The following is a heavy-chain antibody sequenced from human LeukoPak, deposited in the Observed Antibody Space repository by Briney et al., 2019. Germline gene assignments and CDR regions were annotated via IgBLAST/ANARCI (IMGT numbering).Heavy chain of an antibody. J-gene: IGHJ4*02. D-gene: IGHD1-26*01. CDR2: MNPNSGNT. V-gene: IGHV1-8*01. Sequence: ASVKVSCKASGYTFTSYDINWVRQATGQGLEWMGWMNPNSGNTGYAQKFQGRVTLTRNTSISTAYMELSSLRSEDTAVYYCARDRSVDSGSYQLMDCWGQGTLVTVSS. CDR1: GYTFTSYD. CDR3: ARDRSVDSGSYQLMDC.